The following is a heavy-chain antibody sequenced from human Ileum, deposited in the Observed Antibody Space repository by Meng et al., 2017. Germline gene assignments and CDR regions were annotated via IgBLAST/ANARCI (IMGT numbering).Heavy chain of an antibody. CDR3: ARTYNTPFFDS. CDR2: TYYTGLT. CDR1: GASVNFVLYF. Sequence: AELMGSCHVLVRPLATLSPSGTVSGASVNFVLYFGSWIRQSPGKTLEWIGHTYYTGLTNYTPALKSRVAISLDASKNQFSLKLNSVSAADSAVYFCARTYNTPFFDSWGQGTLVTVSS. J-gene: IGHJ4*02. V-gene: IGHV4-61*01. D-gene: IGHD1-14*01.